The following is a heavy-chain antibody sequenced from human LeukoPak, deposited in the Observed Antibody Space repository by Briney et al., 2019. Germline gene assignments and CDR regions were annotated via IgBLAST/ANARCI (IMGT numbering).Heavy chain of an antibody. Sequence: ASVKVSCKASGYIFTTYAISWVRQAPGQGLEWMGWISVYNGDTNYAQNLQGRVTMTTDTSTSTAYMELRSLRSDDTAAYYCARDGLGTAVDYWGQGTLVSVSS. CDR1: GYIFTTYA. V-gene: IGHV1-18*01. CDR3: ARDGLGTAVDY. J-gene: IGHJ4*02. CDR2: ISVYNGDT. D-gene: IGHD6-13*01.